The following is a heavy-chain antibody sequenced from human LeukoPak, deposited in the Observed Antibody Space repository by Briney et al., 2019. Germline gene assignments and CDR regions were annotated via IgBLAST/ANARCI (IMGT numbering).Heavy chain of an antibody. CDR1: GFTFSSYA. CDR3: ARVRGHIVVVTATFDY. D-gene: IGHD2-21*02. CDR2: ISYDGSNK. J-gene: IGHJ4*02. V-gene: IGHV3-30-3*01. Sequence: GGSLRLSCSASGFTFSSYAMHWVRQAPGKGLEWVAVISYDGSNKYYADSVKGRFTTSRDNSKNTLYLQMNSLRAEDTAVYYCARVRGHIVVVTATFDYWGQGTLVTVSS.